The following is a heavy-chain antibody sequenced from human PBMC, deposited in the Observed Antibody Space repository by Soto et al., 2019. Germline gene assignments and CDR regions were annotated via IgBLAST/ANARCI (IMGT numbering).Heavy chain of an antibody. CDR3: TKDPRDYGDYAYFDY. CDR1: GFNFSSYA. J-gene: IGHJ4*02. V-gene: IGHV3-30*04. CDR2: IIYDGSNE. Sequence: QVQLVESGGGVVQPGRSLRLSCAASGFNFSSYAMHWVRQAPGKGLEWVAIIIYDGSNEHYVDSVRGRFTISRDNYKNTVYLQMTSLRVEDTAVYYCTKDPRDYGDYAYFDYWGQGTLVTVSS. D-gene: IGHD4-17*01.